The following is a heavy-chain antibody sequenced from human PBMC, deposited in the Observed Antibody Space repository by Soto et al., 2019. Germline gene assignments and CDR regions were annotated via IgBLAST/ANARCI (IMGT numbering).Heavy chain of an antibody. CDR1: GDSITNSNW. D-gene: IGHD1-1*01. J-gene: IGHJ4*02. CDR3: ARDLVTGTAY. V-gene: IGHV4-4*01. CDR2: IYHSGAT. Sequence: QVQLQESGPGLVKPSGTLSLTCAVSGDSITNSNWWSWVLQAPGKGLEWIGEIYHSGATTYNPSLKSRATISVDPSNTPFSLKLTSVPAADTAVYCCARDLVTGTAYWGQGTLVTVAS.